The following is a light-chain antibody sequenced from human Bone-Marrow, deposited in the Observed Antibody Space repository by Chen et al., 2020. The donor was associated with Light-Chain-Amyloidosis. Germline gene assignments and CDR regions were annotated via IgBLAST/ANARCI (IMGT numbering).Light chain of an antibody. Sequence: SYVLTQPSSVSVAPGQTATIACGGNNIGSTSVHWYQQTPGQAPLLVVYDDSDRPSGIPERGYGSTSGKTATLTNSRVEDGDEADYYCQVWDRSSDRPVFGGGTKLTVL. CDR2: DDS. J-gene: IGLJ3*02. V-gene: IGLV3-21*02. CDR1: NIGSTS. CDR3: QVWDRSSDRPV.